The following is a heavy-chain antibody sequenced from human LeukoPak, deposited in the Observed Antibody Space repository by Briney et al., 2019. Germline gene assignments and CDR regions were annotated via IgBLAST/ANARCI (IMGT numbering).Heavy chain of an antibody. D-gene: IGHD3-22*01. CDR3: ARMLYYYDSSGYYEGDY. J-gene: IGHJ4*02. Sequence: SETLSLTCTVSGGSISSSSYYWGWIRQPPGKGLEWIGTIYYSGNTYYNPSLKSRVTISVDTSKNQFSLKLSSVTAADTAVYYCARMLYYYDSSGYYEGDYWGRGTLVTVSS. CDR2: IYYSGNT. CDR1: GGSISSSSYY. V-gene: IGHV4-39*01.